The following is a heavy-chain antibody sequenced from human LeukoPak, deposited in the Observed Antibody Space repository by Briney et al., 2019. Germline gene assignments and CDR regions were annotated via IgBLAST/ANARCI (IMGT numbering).Heavy chain of an antibody. D-gene: IGHD2-2*01. CDR2: IIPVFGTT. CDR1: GDTFSSYA. CDR3: ARQEYQLLSWFDP. J-gene: IGHJ5*02. Sequence: SVKVSCKASGDTFSSYAITWVRQAPGQGLEWMGGIIPVFGTTSYAQKFQGRVTITADESTSTVYMELSSLRSEDTATYFCARQEYQLLSWFDPWGQGTLVTVSS. V-gene: IGHV1-69*13.